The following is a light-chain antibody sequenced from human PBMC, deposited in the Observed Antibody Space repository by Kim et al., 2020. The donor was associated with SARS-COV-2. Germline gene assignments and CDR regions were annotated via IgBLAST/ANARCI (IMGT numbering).Light chain of an antibody. J-gene: IGKJ1*01. CDR2: QAF. V-gene: IGKV1-5*03. Sequence: SVGDRLPISCRASQSPGEWLAWSQLRQGKAHKLLIYQAFTLQSGVPSRFSGGGSGTELTLTISSLVPDDSATYYCQQYKTYPWTFGQGTKVDIK. CDR3: QQYKTYPWT. CDR1: QSPGEW.